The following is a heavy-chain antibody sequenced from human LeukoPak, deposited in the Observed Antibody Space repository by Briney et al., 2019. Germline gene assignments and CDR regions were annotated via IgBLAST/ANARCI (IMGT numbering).Heavy chain of an antibody. V-gene: IGHV3-21*01. J-gene: IGHJ3*01. CDR2: ISTRSSDI. CDR1: GFSLSVYS. Sequence: GGSLRLSCAASGFSLSVYSMNWVRQAPGKGLEWVSSISTRSSDIHYADSVKGRFAISRDNAKNSLFLQMNSLRVEDTAVYYCARELGLGYASGLDAFDVWGQGTMVTVSS. D-gene: IGHD6-19*01. CDR3: ARELGLGYASGLDAFDV.